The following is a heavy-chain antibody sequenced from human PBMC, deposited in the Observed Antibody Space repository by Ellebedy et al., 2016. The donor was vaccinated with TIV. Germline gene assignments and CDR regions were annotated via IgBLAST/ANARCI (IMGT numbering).Heavy chain of an antibody. Sequence: AASVKVSCKASGGTFSSYAISWVRQAPGQGLEWMGGIIPIFGTANYAQKFQGRVTITADESTSTAYMELSSLRSEDTAVYYCARDHVRYGSGSYIVGDAFDPWGQGTLVTVSS. CDR3: ARDHVRYGSGSYIVGDAFDP. CDR1: GGTFSSYA. D-gene: IGHD3-10*01. J-gene: IGHJ5*02. CDR2: IIPIFGTA. V-gene: IGHV1-69*13.